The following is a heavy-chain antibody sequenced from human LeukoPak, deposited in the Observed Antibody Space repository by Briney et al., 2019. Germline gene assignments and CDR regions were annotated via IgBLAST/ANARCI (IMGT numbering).Heavy chain of an antibody. CDR3: ARILDFQEPSGWYAFFDY. J-gene: IGHJ4*02. D-gene: IGHD6-13*01. V-gene: IGHV5-51*01. CDR2: IYPDDSDT. CDR1: GYSFTNYW. Sequence: GESPKISCKGSGYSFTNYWIGWVRQMPGKGLEWMGIIYPDDSDTRNSPSFQGQVTISVDKSLSTAYLQWNSLKASDTAIYYCARILDFQEPSGWYAFFDYWGQGTLVTVSS.